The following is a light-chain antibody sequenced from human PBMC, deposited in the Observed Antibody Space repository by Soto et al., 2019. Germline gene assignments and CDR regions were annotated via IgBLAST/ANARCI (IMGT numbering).Light chain of an antibody. J-gene: IGLJ1*01. CDR1: SSDVGGYNY. CDR3: SSYTRSTTLV. Sequence: QSALTQPDSVSGSPGQSITISCTGTSSDVGGYNYVSWYQQHPGKAPKLMIYEVSNRPSGVSNRFSGSKSGNTASLTISGLQAEDEADYYCSSYTRSTTLVFGTGTKVTVL. CDR2: EVS. V-gene: IGLV2-14*01.